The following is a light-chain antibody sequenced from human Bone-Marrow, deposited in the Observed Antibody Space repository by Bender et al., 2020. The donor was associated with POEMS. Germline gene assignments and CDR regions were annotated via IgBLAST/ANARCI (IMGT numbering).Light chain of an antibody. CDR3: QSSDNSGYEVR. CDR1: GLANEY. CDR2: KDS. V-gene: IGLV3-25*03. Sequence: SSDLRQPPSVSVSPGQTARITCSGDGLANEYSYWYQHKPGQAPIVIIYKDSERASGIPERFSAANSGTTVTLTINAVQGEDEADYYCQSSDNSGYEVRFGGGTKLAV. J-gene: IGLJ2*01.